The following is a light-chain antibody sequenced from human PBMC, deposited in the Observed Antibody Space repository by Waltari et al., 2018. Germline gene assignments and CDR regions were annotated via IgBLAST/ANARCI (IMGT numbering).Light chain of an antibody. V-gene: IGLV6-57*02. Sequence: NFMLTQPHSVSESPGKTVTISCTASSGSIASNHVQWQQRRPDSAPKTLIYEDNKRPSGVPDRFSGSIDSSSNSASLTISGLKTEDEADYYCQSFQNSQTVFGGGTKLTVL. J-gene: IGLJ3*02. CDR3: QSFQNSQTV. CDR2: EDN. CDR1: SGSIASNH.